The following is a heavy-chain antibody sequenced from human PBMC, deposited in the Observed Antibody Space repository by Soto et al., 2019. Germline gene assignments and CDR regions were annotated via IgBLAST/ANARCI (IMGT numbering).Heavy chain of an antibody. J-gene: IGHJ4*02. CDR3: AKLGIAVAGTLAHFDY. D-gene: IGHD6-19*01. CDR2: ISYDGSNK. CDR1: GFTFSSYG. V-gene: IGHV3-30*18. Sequence: QVQLVESGGGVVQPGRSLRLSCAASGFTFSSYGMHWVRQAPGKGLEWVAVISYDGSNKYYADSVKGRFTISRDNSKNTLYLQMNSLRAEDKAVYYCAKLGIAVAGTLAHFDYWGQGTLVTVSS.